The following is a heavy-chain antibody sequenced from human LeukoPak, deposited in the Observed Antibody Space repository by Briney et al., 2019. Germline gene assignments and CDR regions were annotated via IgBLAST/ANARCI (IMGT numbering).Heavy chain of an antibody. CDR1: GVSISGTNW. D-gene: IGHD1-26*01. Sequence: SGTLSLTCGVSGVSISGTNWWSWVRQPPGQGLEWIGEISLAGQTNYTPSLIGRVTMSLDKSSNQLSLHLTSVTAADTATYFCSRESGPFCPFGYWGEGALVIVSS. J-gene: IGHJ4*02. V-gene: IGHV4-4*02. CDR2: ISLAGQT. CDR3: SRESGPFCPFGY.